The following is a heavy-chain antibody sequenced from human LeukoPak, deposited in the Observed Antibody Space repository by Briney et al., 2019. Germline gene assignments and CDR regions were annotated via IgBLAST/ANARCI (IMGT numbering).Heavy chain of an antibody. CDR2: ISSSGSTT. V-gene: IGHV3-48*04. CDR1: GFTLSTYS. J-gene: IGHJ6*03. Sequence: GGSLRLSCAASGFTLSTYSMIWVRQAPGKGLEWVSHISSSGSTTSHGDAVKGRFTISRDNAKNSLHLQMNSLRAEDTAVYFCARVPATIYHYYMDVWAKGPRSPSP. CDR3: ARVPATIYHYYMDV. D-gene: IGHD2-2*01.